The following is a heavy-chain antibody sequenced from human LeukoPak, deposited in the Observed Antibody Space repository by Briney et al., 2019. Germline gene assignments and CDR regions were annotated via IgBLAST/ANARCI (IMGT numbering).Heavy chain of an antibody. V-gene: IGHV3-23*01. CDR3: AKSDCGSDGCKLYNY. J-gene: IGHJ4*02. CDR2: ITDTGDAT. CDR1: GFTFKNFA. D-gene: IGHD2-21*01. Sequence: GGSLRLSCAASGFTFKNFAMAWVRQAPGKRLEWVASITDTGDATGYPESVRGRFTISRVNSQGTVWLQMNSLRAEDTAIYYCAKSDCGSDGCKLYNYWAQGTQVTVSS.